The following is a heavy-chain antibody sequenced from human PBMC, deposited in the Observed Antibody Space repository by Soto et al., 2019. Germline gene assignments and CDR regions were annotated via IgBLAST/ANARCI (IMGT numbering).Heavy chain of an antibody. J-gene: IGHJ4*02. CDR2: IYYSGST. D-gene: IGHD3-22*01. Sequence: PSETLSLTCTVSGGSISSYYWSWIRQPPGKGLEWIGYIYYSGSTNYNPSLKSRVTISVDTSNNQFSLKLSSVTAADTAVYYCARDLRYYYDSSGPHSYFAYWGQGTLVTVSS. CDR3: ARDLRYYYDSSGPHSYFAY. CDR1: GGSISSYY. V-gene: IGHV4-59*01.